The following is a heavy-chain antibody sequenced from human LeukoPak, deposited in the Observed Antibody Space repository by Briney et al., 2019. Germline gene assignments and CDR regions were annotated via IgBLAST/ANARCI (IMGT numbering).Heavy chain of an antibody. CDR1: GFTFSSYW. CDR3: ARPAYTAAYDL. D-gene: IGHD3-16*01. J-gene: IGHJ3*01. V-gene: IGHV3-7*01. Sequence: GGSLRLSCAASGFTFSSYWMSWVRQAPGKGLEWVANIKHDGTEKYYVDSVKGRFTISRDNAKNSLYLQMNSLRAEDTAVYYCARPAYTAAYDLWGQGTMVTVSS. CDR2: IKHDGTEK.